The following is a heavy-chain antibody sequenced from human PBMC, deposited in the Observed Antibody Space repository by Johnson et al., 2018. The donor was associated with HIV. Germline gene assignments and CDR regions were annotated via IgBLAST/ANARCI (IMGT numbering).Heavy chain of an antibody. Sequence: VQLVESGGGLVQPGGSLRLSCVGSGFTFSIYEMSWVRQSPGKGLEWVAYVSHSSHMIFYGDSVKGRFTVSRDNAKNSLCLQMNSLRAEDTAVYYCASERVPELDGPSVDAFDIWGQGTMVTVSS. J-gene: IGHJ3*02. CDR1: GFTFSIYE. CDR3: ASERVPELDGPSVDAFDI. D-gene: IGHD1-26*01. V-gene: IGHV3-48*03. CDR2: VSHSSHMI.